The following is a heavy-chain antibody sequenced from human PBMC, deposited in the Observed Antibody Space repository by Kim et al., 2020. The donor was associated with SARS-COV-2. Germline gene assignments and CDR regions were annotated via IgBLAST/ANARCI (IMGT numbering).Heavy chain of an antibody. CDR2: INHSGST. D-gene: IGHD3-22*01. V-gene: IGHV4-34*01. CDR1: GGSFSGYY. CDR3: ARIDRGSGTPFEY. Sequence: SETLSLTCAVYGGSFSGYYWSWIRQPPGKGLEWIGEINHSGSTNYNPSLKSRVTISVVTSKNQFSLKLSSVTAADTAVYYCARIDRGSGTPFEYLGQGTLVTVSS. J-gene: IGHJ4*02.